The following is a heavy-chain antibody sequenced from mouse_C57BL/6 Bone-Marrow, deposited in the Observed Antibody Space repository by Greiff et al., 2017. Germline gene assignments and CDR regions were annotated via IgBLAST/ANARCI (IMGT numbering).Heavy chain of an antibody. D-gene: IGHD2-10*02. J-gene: IGHJ1*03. CDR2: IRSKSNNYAT. V-gene: IGHV10-1*01. Sequence: EVQVVESGGGLVQPKGSLKLSCAASGFSFNTYAMNWVRQAPGKGLEWVARIRSKSNNYATYYADSVKDRFTISRDDSESMLYLQMNNLKTEDTAMYYCVRGYGNSWYFDVWGTGTTVTVSS. CDR3: VRGYGNSWYFDV. CDR1: GFSFNTYA.